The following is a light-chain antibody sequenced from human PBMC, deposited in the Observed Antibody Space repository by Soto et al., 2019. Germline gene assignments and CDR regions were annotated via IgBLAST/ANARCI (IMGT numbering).Light chain of an antibody. Sequence: QSALTQPASVSLSPGQSVTISCTGTSTDFVSYNRVSWYQQPPGTAPKLIIYEASSRPSGVPDRFSGSKSGNTASLTISGLQAADEADYYCSLYTSENTYVFGTGTKVTVL. V-gene: IGLV2-18*01. CDR1: STDFVSYNR. CDR3: SLYTSENTYV. CDR2: EAS. J-gene: IGLJ1*01.